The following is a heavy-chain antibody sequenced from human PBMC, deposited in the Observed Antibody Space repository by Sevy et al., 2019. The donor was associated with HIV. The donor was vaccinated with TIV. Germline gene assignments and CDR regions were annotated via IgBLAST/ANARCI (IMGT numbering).Heavy chain of an antibody. Sequence: GGSLRLSCAASGFTFSSYAMHWVRQAPGKGLEWVAVISYDGSNKYDADSVKGRFTISRDNSKNTLYLQMNSLRAEDTAVYYCARESNYYDSSGSMGAAFDIWGQGTMVTVSS. CDR2: ISYDGSNK. J-gene: IGHJ3*02. CDR3: ARESNYYDSSGSMGAAFDI. CDR1: GFTFSSYA. V-gene: IGHV3-30-3*01. D-gene: IGHD3-22*01.